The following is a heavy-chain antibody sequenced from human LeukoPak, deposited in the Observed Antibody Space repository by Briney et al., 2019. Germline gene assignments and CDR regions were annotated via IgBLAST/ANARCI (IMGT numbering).Heavy chain of an antibody. CDR1: GASVSSGSYS. CDR2: MFYRGST. V-gene: IGHV4-61*01. Sequence: SETLSLTCTVSGASVSSGSYSWNWIRQPPGKGLEWIGYMFYRGSTNYNPSLKSRVTISVDSSKNQFSLNLSSVTAADTAVSYWARFHSATGSFDFWGQGTLVTVSS. D-gene: IGHD3-9*01. CDR3: ARFHSATGSFDF. J-gene: IGHJ4*02.